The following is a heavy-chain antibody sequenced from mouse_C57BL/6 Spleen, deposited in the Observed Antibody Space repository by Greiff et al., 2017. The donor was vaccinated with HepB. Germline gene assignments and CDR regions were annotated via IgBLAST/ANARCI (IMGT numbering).Heavy chain of an antibody. V-gene: IGHV1-26*01. Sequence: EVQLQQSGPELVKPGASVKISCKASGYTFTDYYMNWVKQSHGKSLEWIGDINPNNGGTSYNQKFKGKATLTVDKSSSTASMELRSLTSEDSAVYYCAREGYYGSSYDWYFDVWGTGTTVTVSS. J-gene: IGHJ1*03. CDR1: GYTFTDYY. CDR3: AREGYYGSSYDWYFDV. CDR2: INPNNGGT. D-gene: IGHD1-1*01.